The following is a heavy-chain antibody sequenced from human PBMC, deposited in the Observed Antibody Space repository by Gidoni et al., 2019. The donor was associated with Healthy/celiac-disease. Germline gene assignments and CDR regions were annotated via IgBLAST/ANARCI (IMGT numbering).Heavy chain of an antibody. J-gene: IGHJ4*02. Sequence: EVQLVESGGGLVQPGRSLRLSCQASGLTSDDYAMHWVRQAPGKGLEWVSGISCNSGSIGYADSVKGRFTISRDNAKNSLYLQMNSLRAEDTALYYCAKDIGRYSGSLDYWGQGTLVTVSS. CDR1: GLTSDDYA. CDR2: ISCNSGSI. CDR3: AKDIGRYSGSLDY. V-gene: IGHV3-9*02. D-gene: IGHD1-26*01.